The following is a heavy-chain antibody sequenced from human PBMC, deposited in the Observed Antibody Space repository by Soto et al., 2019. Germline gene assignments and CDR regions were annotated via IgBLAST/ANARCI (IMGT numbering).Heavy chain of an antibody. CDR1: GGSISSYY. CDR2: IYYSGST. CDR3: ARVSPSQDIVLMVYATSYDAFDI. V-gene: IGHV4-59*01. D-gene: IGHD2-8*01. J-gene: IGHJ3*02. Sequence: SETLSLTCTVSGGSISSYYLSWIRQPPGKGLGWIGYIYYSGSTNYNPSLKSRVTISVDTSKNQFSLKLSSVTAADTAVYYCARVSPSQDIVLMVYATSYDAFDIWGQGTMVTV.